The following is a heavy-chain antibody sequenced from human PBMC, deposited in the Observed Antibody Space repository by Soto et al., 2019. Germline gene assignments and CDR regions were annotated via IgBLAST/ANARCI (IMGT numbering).Heavy chain of an antibody. Sequence: QVQLQESGPGLVKPSQTLSLTCTVSGGSISSGGYYWSWIRQHPGKGLEWIGYIYYSGSTYYNPSLKRRVTVSVDTARNRFSLKLSSVTAADTAVYYCAREEGGGYDHRWFDPWGQGTLVTVSS. CDR1: GGSISSGGYY. CDR2: IYYSGST. D-gene: IGHD5-12*01. CDR3: AREEGGGYDHRWFDP. V-gene: IGHV4-31*03. J-gene: IGHJ5*02.